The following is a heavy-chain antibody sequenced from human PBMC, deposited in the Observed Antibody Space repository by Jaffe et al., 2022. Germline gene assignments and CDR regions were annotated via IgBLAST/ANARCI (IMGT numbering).Heavy chain of an antibody. CDR1: GGTFSSYA. CDR3: ARGWDYYGSGSYYNGYNWFDP. D-gene: IGHD3-10*01. J-gene: IGHJ5*02. V-gene: IGHV1-69*05. CDR2: IIPIFGTA. Sequence: QVQLVQSGAEVKKPGSSVKVSCKASGGTFSSYAISWVRQAPGQGLEWMGGIIPIFGTANYAQKFQGRVTITTDESTSTAYMELSSLRSEDTAVYYCARGWDYYGSGSYYNGYNWFDPWGQGTLVTVSS.